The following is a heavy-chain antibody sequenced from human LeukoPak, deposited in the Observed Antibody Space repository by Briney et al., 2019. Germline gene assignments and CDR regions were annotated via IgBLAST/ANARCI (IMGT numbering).Heavy chain of an antibody. J-gene: IGHJ4*02. CDR1: GFTFSSYG. V-gene: IGHV3-33*01. CDR2: IWSDGSYK. Sequence: PGRSLRLSCAASGFTFSSYGFHWVRQAPGKGLEWVAVIWSDGSYKYYADSVKGRFTISRDDSKNTVYLQMNSLRAEDTAVYYCARDFSLQLFDYWGQGTLVTVFS. D-gene: IGHD5-24*01. CDR3: ARDFSLQLFDY.